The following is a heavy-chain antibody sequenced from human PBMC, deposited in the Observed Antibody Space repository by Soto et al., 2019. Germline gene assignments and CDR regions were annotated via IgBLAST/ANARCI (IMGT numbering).Heavy chain of an antibody. CDR3: ARVDSNGYFGHYGMDV. CDR2: IYHSGST. V-gene: IGHV4-4*02. J-gene: IGHJ6*02. CDR1: GGSISSSNW. Sequence: SETLSLTCAVSGGSISSSNWWSWVRQPPGKGLEWIGEIYHSGSTNYNPSLKSRVTISVDKSKNQFSLKLSSVTAADTAVYYCARVDSNGYFGHYGMDVWGQGTTVTVSS. D-gene: IGHD3-22*01.